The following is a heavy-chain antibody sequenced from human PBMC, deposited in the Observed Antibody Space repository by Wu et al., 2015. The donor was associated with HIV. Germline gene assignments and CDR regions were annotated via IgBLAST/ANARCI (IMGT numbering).Heavy chain of an antibody. CDR3: ARKGGRYYDSSGQGAFDI. CDR2: IIPIFGTA. D-gene: IGHD3-22*01. CDR1: GYTFTSYG. Sequence: QVQLVQSGAEVKKPGASVKVSCKASGYTFTSYGISWVRQAPGQGLEWMGRIIPIFGTANYAQKFQGRVTITADESTSTAYMELSSLRSEDTAVYYCARKGGRYYDSSGQGAFDIWGQGTMVTVSS. J-gene: IGHJ3*02. V-gene: IGHV1-69*18.